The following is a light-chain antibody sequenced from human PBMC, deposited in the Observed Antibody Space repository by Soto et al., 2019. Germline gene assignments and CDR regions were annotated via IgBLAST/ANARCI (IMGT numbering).Light chain of an antibody. CDR1: QSFSSSY. Sequence: IVLTQSPGTLPLSPGERATLSCRASQSFSSSYLAWYQQKPGQAPRLLIYGASSRATGIPDRFSGSGSGTDFTLTISRLEPEDFAVYYCQQYGTSITFGQGTRLEI. CDR3: QQYGTSIT. V-gene: IGKV3-20*01. J-gene: IGKJ5*01. CDR2: GAS.